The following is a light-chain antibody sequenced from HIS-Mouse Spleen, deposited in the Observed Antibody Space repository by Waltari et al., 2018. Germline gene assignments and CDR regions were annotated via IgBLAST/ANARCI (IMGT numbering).Light chain of an antibody. V-gene: IGLV3-25*03. Sequence: SYELTQPPSVSVSPGQTARITCSGDALPTQYAYWYQQKPGQAPVLGIYKDSERPSGIPERFSGSSSGTTVTLTISGVQAEDEADYYCQSADSSGTHVVFGGGTKLTVL. CDR1: ALPTQY. CDR2: KDS. CDR3: QSADSSGTHVV. J-gene: IGLJ2*01.